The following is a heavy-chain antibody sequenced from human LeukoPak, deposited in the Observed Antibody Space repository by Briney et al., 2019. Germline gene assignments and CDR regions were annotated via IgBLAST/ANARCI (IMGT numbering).Heavy chain of an antibody. V-gene: IGHV3-21*01. Sequence: GGSLRLSCAASGFTFSSYSMNWVRLAPGKGLEWVSSISSSSSYIYYADSVKGRFTTSRDNAKNSLYLQMNSLRAEDTAVYYCARDQSSGTLNWGQGTLVTVSS. J-gene: IGHJ4*02. D-gene: IGHD6-19*01. CDR1: GFTFSSYS. CDR3: ARDQSSGTLN. CDR2: ISSSSSYI.